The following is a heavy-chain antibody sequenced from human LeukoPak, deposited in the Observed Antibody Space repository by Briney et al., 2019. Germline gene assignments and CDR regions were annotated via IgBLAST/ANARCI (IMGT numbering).Heavy chain of an antibody. D-gene: IGHD6-13*01. V-gene: IGHV3-30*18. CDR3: AKVGGRSWFYFDN. CDR2: ITNDGSDK. J-gene: IGHJ4*02. Sequence: GGSLRLSCAGSAFNFSDYGMGWARQAPGKGLEWVAVITNDGSDKYYTDSVKGRFSISRDNSKNTLYLQMNSLRPEDTAIYFCAKVGGRSWFYFDNWGQGTVVTVSS. CDR1: AFNFSDYG.